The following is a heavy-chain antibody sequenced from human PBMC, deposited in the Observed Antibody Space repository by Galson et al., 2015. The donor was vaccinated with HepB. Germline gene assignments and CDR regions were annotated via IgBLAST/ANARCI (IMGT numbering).Heavy chain of an antibody. CDR3: ARAQAFCAADCYSPHYYFGLSV. J-gene: IGHJ6*02. CDR2: ITGSGGTS. Sequence: SLRLSCAASGSTFSHYVMSWVRQAPGKGLEWVSGITGSGGTSFYADSVQGRSTISRDNSKNTLYLQVNSLRAEDTAVYFCARAQAFCAADCYSPHYYFGLSVWGQGTTVTVSS. V-gene: IGHV3-23*01. CDR1: GSTFSHYV. D-gene: IGHD2-21*02.